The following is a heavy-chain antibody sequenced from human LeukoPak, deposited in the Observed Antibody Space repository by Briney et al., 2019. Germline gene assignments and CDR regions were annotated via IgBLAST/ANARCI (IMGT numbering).Heavy chain of an antibody. CDR2: MYYSGST. Sequence: SETLSLTCTVSGDSISTYYWSWIRQPPGKGLEWIGYMYYSGSTNYNPSLKSRVTIPGDTSKNQVSLNLGSVTAADTAVYYCATDKGYHYYWGQGTLVTVSS. V-gene: IGHV4-59*01. J-gene: IGHJ4*02. D-gene: IGHD5-12*01. CDR3: ATDKGYHYY. CDR1: GDSISTYY.